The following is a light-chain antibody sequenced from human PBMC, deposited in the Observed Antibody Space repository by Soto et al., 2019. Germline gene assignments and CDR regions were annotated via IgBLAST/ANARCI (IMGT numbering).Light chain of an antibody. CDR1: SSNIGSNT. V-gene: IGLV1-44*01. CDR3: AAWGDSLLV. Sequence: QSVLTQPPSVSGALGQRVTISCSGSSSNIGSNTVNWYQQLPGTAPKLLIYSYNLRPSGVPDRFSGSRSGTSASLAISGLQSEDEADYYCAAWGDSLLVFGGGTKLTVL. CDR2: SYN. J-gene: IGLJ2*01.